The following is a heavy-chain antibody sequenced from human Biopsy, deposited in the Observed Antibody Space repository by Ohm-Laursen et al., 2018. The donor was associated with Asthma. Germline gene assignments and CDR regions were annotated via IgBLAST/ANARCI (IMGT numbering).Heavy chain of an antibody. J-gene: IGHJ4*02. Sequence: SVKVSCKSLGGTFNTYVIGWVRQDPGQWIEWMGGINSVFGTTTYPQKFQDRVTITADDSTSTVYMELSSLRSEDTAVYYCARKAGSCISRTCYSLDFWGQGTLVTVSS. V-gene: IGHV1-69*13. CDR1: GGTFNTYV. CDR3: ARKAGSCISRTCYSLDF. D-gene: IGHD2-2*01. CDR2: INSVFGTT.